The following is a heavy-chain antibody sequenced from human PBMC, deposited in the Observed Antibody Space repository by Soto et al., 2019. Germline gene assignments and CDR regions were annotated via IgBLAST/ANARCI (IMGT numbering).Heavy chain of an antibody. V-gene: IGHV3-30-3*01. J-gene: IGHJ4*02. CDR2: ISYDGSNK. D-gene: IGHD3-10*01. CDR1: GFTFSSYA. Sequence: QVQLVESGGGVVQPGRSLRLSCAASGFTFSSYAMHWVRQAPGKGLEWVAVISYDGSNKYYADSVKGRFTISRDNSKNTLYLQMNSLRAEDTAVYYCAREVTARGAIIVLGYWGQGTLVTVSS. CDR3: AREVTARGAIIVLGY.